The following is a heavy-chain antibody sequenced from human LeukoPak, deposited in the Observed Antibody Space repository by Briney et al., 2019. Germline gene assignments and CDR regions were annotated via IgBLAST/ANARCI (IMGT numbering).Heavy chain of an antibody. CDR2: MNPNSGNT. D-gene: IGHD1-26*01. Sequence: GASVKVSCKASGYTFTSYDINMVRQATGQGLEWMGWMNPNSGNTGYAQKFQGRVTMTRNTSISTAYMELRSLRSDDTAVYYCARVFLGAKVRDWFDPWGQGTLVTVSS. J-gene: IGHJ5*02. CDR3: ARVFLGAKVRDWFDP. V-gene: IGHV1-8*01. CDR1: GYTFTSYD.